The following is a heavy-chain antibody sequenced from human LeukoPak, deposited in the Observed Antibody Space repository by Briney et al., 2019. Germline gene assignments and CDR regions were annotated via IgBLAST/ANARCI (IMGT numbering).Heavy chain of an antibody. Sequence: GGSLRLSCAASRFIFSSYAMSWVRQAPGKGLEWVSAISGSSSSTCYADSVKGRFTISRDNSKNTLYLQMNSLRAEDTAVYYCAKFSSGWYRYFEYWGQGTLVTVSS. CDR2: ISGSSSST. D-gene: IGHD6-19*01. CDR3: AKFSSGWYRYFEY. CDR1: RFIFSSYA. J-gene: IGHJ4*02. V-gene: IGHV3-23*01.